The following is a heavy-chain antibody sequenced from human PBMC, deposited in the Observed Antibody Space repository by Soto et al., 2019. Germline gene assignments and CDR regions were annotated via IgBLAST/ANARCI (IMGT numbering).Heavy chain of an antibody. V-gene: IGHV3-23*01. CDR3: AKYGGYYYDSSGYYAFDS. CDR2: ISGSGGST. CDR1: GFTFSSFA. J-gene: IGHJ3*02. Sequence: GRSLRLSCVACGFTFSSFAMSWVRQAPEKGLEWVSAISGSGGSTYHADSVKGRFTISRDNSKNTLYLQMNSMRAEDTAVYYCAKYGGYYYDSSGYYAFDSWGQGTRVTV. D-gene: IGHD3-22*01.